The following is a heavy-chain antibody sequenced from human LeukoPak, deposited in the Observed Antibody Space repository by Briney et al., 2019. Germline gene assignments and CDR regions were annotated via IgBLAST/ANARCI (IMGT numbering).Heavy chain of an antibody. V-gene: IGHV3-23*01. D-gene: IGHD3-22*01. CDR1: GFTFSSYA. CDR2: ISGSGGST. J-gene: IGHJ4*02. Sequence: GGSLRLSCAASGFTFSSYAMSWVRQAPGKGLEWVSAISGSGGSTYYADSVKGRFTISRDNSKSTLYLQMNSLRAEDTAVYYCAKSSYYYDSSGYSDWGQGTLVTVSS. CDR3: AKSSYYYDSSGYSD.